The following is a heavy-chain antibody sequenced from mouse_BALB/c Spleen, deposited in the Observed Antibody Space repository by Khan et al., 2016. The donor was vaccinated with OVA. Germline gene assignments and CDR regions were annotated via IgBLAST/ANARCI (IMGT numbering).Heavy chain of an antibody. D-gene: IGHD2-2*01. J-gene: IGHJ3*01. CDR3: ARVGYGGFAY. V-gene: IGHV1-9*01. CDR1: GYTFSSYW. CDR2: TFPGSVST. Sequence: QVQLQQSGGDLMKPGASVKISCKATGYTFSSYWIEWVKQRPGHGLEWSGQTFPGSVSTTYNEKFKGKATFTADTSSNTAHMQLSSLTSEDSAVYYCARVGYGGFAYWGQGTLVTVSA.